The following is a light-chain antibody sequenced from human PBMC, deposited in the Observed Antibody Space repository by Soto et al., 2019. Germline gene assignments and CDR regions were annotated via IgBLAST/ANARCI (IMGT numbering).Light chain of an antibody. CDR3: AAWDDSLNGWV. Sequence: QAVVTQPPSASGTPGQRVTISCSGSSSNIGSNTVNWYHQLPGTAPRLLIYSNNQRPSGVPDRISGSRSGTSASLAISGLQSDDEADYYCAAWDDSLNGWVFGGGTKLTVL. CDR2: SNN. V-gene: IGLV1-44*01. CDR1: SSNIGSNT. J-gene: IGLJ3*02.